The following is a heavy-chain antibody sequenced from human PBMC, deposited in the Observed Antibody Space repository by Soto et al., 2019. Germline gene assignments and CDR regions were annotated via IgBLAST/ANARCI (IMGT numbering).Heavy chain of an antibody. D-gene: IGHD6-19*01. CDR2: INSDGSST. CDR3: ARARIAVAGYDY. Sequence: GGSLRLSCAASGFTFSSYWMHWVRQAPGKGLVWVSRINSDGSSTSYADSVKGRFTISRDNAKKTLYLQMNSLRAEDTAVYYCARARIAVAGYDYWGQGTLVTVYS. J-gene: IGHJ4*02. CDR1: GFTFSSYW. V-gene: IGHV3-74*01.